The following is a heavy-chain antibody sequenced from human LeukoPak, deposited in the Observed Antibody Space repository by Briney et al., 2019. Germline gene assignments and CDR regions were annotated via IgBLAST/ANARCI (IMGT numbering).Heavy chain of an antibody. CDR3: ARVETYYYGSGSPEAFDI. Sequence: SVKVSCKASGYTFTSYDISWVRQAPGQGLEWMGGIIPIFGTANCAQKFQGRVTITADESTSTAYMELSSLRSEDTAVYYCARVETYYYGSGSPEAFDIWGQGTMVTVSS. D-gene: IGHD3-10*01. CDR1: GYTFTSYD. J-gene: IGHJ3*02. CDR2: IIPIFGTA. V-gene: IGHV1-69*13.